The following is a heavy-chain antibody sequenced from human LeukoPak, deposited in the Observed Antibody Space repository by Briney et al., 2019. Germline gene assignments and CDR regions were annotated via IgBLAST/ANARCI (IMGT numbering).Heavy chain of an antibody. CDR2: ISYDGSNK. CDR1: GFTVSSNY. Sequence: GGSLRLSCAASGFTVSSNYMSWVRQAPGKGLEWVAVISYDGSNKYYADSVKGRFTISRDNSKNTLYLQMNSLRAEDTAVYYCAKESPGDSGSYEGSGYFDYWGQGTLVTVSS. V-gene: IGHV3-30*18. J-gene: IGHJ4*02. D-gene: IGHD1-26*01. CDR3: AKESPGDSGSYEGSGYFDY.